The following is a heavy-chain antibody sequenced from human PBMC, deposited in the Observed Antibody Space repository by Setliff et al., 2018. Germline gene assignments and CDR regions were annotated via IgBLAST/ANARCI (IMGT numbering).Heavy chain of an antibody. J-gene: IGHJ6*02. V-gene: IGHV1-2*04. CDR3: ARDLLYSGSYFGYYYGMDV. Sequence: ASVKVSCKASGYTFTGYYMHWVRQAPGQGLEWMGWINPNSGGTNYAQKFQGWVTMTRDTTISTAYMELSRLRSDDTAVYYCARDLLYSGSYFGYYYGMDVWGQGTTVTVSS. CDR1: GYTFTGYY. D-gene: IGHD1-26*01. CDR2: INPNSGGT.